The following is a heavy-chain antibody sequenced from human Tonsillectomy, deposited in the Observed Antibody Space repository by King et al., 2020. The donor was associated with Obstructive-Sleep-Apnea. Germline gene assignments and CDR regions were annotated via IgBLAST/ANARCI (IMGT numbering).Heavy chain of an antibody. J-gene: IGHJ4*02. CDR2: IYPCDSDT. Sequence: QLVQSGPEVKKPGESLKISGKSSGYSFTSYWIGWVRQMPGKGLELMGIIYPCDSDTRYSPYFEGRVTIPAVTSITTVFLHWSSLKASDSAMYYCARRCGGDCYHDFWGQGTLVTVSS. CDR3: ARRCGGDCYHDF. D-gene: IGHD2-21*02. CDR1: GYSFTSYW. V-gene: IGHV5-51*01.